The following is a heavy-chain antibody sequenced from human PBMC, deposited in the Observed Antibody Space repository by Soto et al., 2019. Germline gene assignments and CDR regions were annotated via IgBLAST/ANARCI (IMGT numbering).Heavy chain of an antibody. J-gene: IGHJ4*02. V-gene: IGHV3-21*02. CDR2: ISSRTTYI. CDR3: VRDPVGVDSTFYFDS. D-gene: IGHD2-15*01. CDR1: GFTFSYYS. Sequence: EVQLVVSGGGLVKPGGSLRLSCAASGFTFSYYSMSWVRQAPGRGLEWVLSISSRTTYISYADSVRGRFTLSRDNAKNSLDLQMNSLGAEDTAVYYCVRDPVGVDSTFYFDSWGQGTLVTVTS.